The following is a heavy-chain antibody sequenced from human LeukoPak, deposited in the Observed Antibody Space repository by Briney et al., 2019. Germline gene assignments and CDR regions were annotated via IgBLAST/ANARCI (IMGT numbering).Heavy chain of an antibody. CDR1: GFTFSSYA. Sequence: GGSLRLSCAVSGFTFSSYAMNWVRQAPGKGLEWVSTISGSGGSTYYADSVKGRFTISRDNSKNTLYLQMNSLRAEDTAVYYCARGEGSSGWYPTEGYYFDYWGQGTLVTVSS. CDR2: ISGSGGST. D-gene: IGHD6-19*01. V-gene: IGHV3-23*01. J-gene: IGHJ4*02. CDR3: ARGEGSSGWYPTEGYYFDY.